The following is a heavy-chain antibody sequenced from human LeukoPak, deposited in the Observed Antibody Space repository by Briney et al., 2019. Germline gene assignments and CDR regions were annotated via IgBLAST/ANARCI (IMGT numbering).Heavy chain of an antibody. J-gene: IGHJ4*02. CDR2: IYPRGNT. V-gene: IGHV4-38-2*02. CDR1: GYSLSSGYY. D-gene: IGHD2-2*01. Sequence: SETLSLTCTVSGYSLSSGYYWGWIRQPPGKGLEWIGNIYPRGNTYYNPSLKSRVTISLDTSKNQFSLKLISVTAADTAVYYCARDKYSTTYSYSDYWGLGTLVTVSS. CDR3: ARDKYSTTYSYSDY.